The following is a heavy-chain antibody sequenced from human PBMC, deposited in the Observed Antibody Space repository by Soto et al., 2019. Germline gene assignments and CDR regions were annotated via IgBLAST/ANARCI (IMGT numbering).Heavy chain of an antibody. J-gene: IGHJ4*02. CDR3: AKGRGTCVLLSHDY. D-gene: IGHD3-16*01. CDR2: VAGSATKI. CDR1: GFTFGDYA. Sequence: EVQLLESGGGLIQPGGSLRLSCAASGFTFGDYAMRCVRQAPGQGLGWVATVAGSATKIYYTDSVKGRFPVSRHNSRDSLILQMNRLTAEDTAVYSWAKGRGTCVLLSHDYWGQGTLVTVSS. V-gene: IGHV3-23*01.